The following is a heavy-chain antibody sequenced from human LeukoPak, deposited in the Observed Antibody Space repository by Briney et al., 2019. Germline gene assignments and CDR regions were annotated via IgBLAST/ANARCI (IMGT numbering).Heavy chain of an antibody. Sequence: SETLSLTCAVSGGSISSSSYYWGWIRQPPGKGLEWIGSIYYSGSTYYNPSLKSRVTISVDTSKNQFSLKLSSVTAADTAVYYCARTTYDRSFDYWGQGTLVTVSS. CDR3: ARTTYDRSFDY. CDR2: IYYSGST. D-gene: IGHD3-16*01. CDR1: GGSISSSSYY. J-gene: IGHJ4*02. V-gene: IGHV4-39*01.